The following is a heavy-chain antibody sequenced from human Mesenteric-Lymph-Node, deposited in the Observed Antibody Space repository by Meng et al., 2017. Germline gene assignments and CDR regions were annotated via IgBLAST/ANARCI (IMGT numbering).Heavy chain of an antibody. D-gene: IGHD3-22*01. V-gene: IGHV4-34*01. Sequence: QVQLQQWGAGLLRPSETLSLTCAVYGGSLTDYYWSWIRQTPGKGLEWIGEINHRGKTNYTPSLESRVTISIDTSRDQFSLRLTSVTAADTAVYYCARVELRGDTRDSCGLDHWGQGTLVTVSS. CDR2: INHRGKT. CDR3: ARVELRGDTRDSCGLDH. CDR1: GGSLTDYY. J-gene: IGHJ4*02.